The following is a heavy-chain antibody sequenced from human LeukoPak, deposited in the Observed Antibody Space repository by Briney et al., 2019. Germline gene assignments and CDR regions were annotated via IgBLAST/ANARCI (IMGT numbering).Heavy chain of an antibody. J-gene: IGHJ4*02. V-gene: IGHV3-30*02. Sequence: GGSLRLSCAASGFTFSSYVMHWLRQAPGKGLERVAFIRYDGSNKYYADSVKGRFTISRDNSKNTLYLQMNSLRAEDTAVYYCAKESSRVWYLDYWGQGTLVTVSS. D-gene: IGHD3-16*01. CDR3: AKESSRVWYLDY. CDR1: GFTFSSYV. CDR2: IRYDGSNK.